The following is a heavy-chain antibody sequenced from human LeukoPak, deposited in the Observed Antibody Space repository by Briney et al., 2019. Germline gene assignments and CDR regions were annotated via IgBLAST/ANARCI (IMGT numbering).Heavy chain of an antibody. CDR3: ARMGDNQPFDY. V-gene: IGHV4-39*07. CDR2: IYYSGST. CDR1: GGSISSSSYY. Sequence: SETLSLTCTVSGGSISSSSYYWGWIRQPPGKGLEWIGSIYYSGSTYYNPSLKSRVTISVDTSKNQFSLKLSSVTAADTAVYYCARMGDNQPFDYWGQGTLVTVSS. D-gene: IGHD3-16*01. J-gene: IGHJ4*02.